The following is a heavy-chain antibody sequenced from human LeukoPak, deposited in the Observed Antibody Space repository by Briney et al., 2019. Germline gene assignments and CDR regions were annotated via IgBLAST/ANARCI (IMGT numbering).Heavy chain of an antibody. Sequence: GASVKVSCKASGYTLANYYMHWVRQAPGQGLEWMGVINPGSGDTTYAQRFQGRGAMTRDTSTRTFYMELSSLTSEDTAVYYCARDIAVELYYYYMDVWGKGTTVTVSS. V-gene: IGHV1-46*01. CDR1: GYTLANYY. J-gene: IGHJ6*03. CDR3: ARDIAVELYYYYMDV. CDR2: INPGSGDT. D-gene: IGHD6-19*01.